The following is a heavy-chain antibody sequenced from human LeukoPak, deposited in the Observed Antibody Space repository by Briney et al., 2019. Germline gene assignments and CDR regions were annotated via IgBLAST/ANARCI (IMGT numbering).Heavy chain of an antibody. CDR3: ARGSASAAGIGWFDP. CDR1: GYTFTNNG. Sequence: ASVTVSCKTSGYTFTNNGVIWVRQAPGQGLEWMGWISGYNGNTNYAQKFQGRVTMTTDTSTRTAYMEMRSLRSDDTAMYYCARGSASAAGIGWFDPWGQGTLVTVSS. CDR2: ISGYNGNT. V-gene: IGHV1-18*01. J-gene: IGHJ5*02. D-gene: IGHD6-13*01.